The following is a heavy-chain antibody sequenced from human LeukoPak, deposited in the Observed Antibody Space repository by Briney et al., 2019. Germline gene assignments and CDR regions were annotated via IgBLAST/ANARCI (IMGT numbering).Heavy chain of an antibody. Sequence: ASVKVSCKASGYTFTSYGINWVRQAPGQGLEWMGWINPNSGGTNYAQKFQGRVTMTRDTSISTAYMELSRLRSDDTAVYYCARWGIGDLRNTFDIWGHGTMVTVSS. CDR1: GYTFTSYG. D-gene: IGHD3-10*01. CDR3: ARWGIGDLRNTFDI. J-gene: IGHJ3*02. V-gene: IGHV1-2*02. CDR2: INPNSGGT.